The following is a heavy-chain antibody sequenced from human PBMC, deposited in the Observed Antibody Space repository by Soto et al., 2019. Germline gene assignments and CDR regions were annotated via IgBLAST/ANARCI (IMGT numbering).Heavy chain of an antibody. V-gene: IGHV3-23*01. Sequence: EVQLLESGGGLVQPAASLRLSCAASGFTFISYAMSWVRQAPGKGLEWVSAISGSGGSTYYADSVKGRFTISRDNSKDTLYLYMNSLRAEDTAVYYCAQDPLSIAAAANWFDPWGQGTLVTVSS. CDR1: GFTFISYA. CDR2: ISGSGGST. CDR3: AQDPLSIAAAANWFDP. D-gene: IGHD6-13*01. J-gene: IGHJ5*02.